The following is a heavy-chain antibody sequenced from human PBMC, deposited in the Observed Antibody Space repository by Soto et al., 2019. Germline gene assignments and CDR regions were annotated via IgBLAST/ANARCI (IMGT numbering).Heavy chain of an antibody. V-gene: IGHV3-48*02. CDR1: GFIFSDYS. D-gene: IGHD1-26*01. CDR2: ISSSSRST. J-gene: IGHJ4*02. Sequence: GGSLRLSCAASGFIFSDYSMNWVRQAPGKGLEWVSYISSSSRSTYYADSVEGRFTISRDNAKNSLYVQMNSLRDEDTAVYYCVRGAQWEVPHYFDHWGQGTLVTVSS. CDR3: VRGAQWEVPHYFDH.